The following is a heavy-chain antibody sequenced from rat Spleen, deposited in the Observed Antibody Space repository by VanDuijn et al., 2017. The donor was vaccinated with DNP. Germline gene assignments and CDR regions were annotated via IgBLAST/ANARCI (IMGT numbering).Heavy chain of an antibody. D-gene: IGHD1-9*01. V-gene: IGHV5-7*01. CDR1: GFTFSDYN. J-gene: IGHJ4*01. CDR3: ARRRTTYSRAMDA. Sequence: EVQLVESGGGLVQPGRSLKLSCAASGFTFSDYNMAWVRQAPKKGLEWVATISYEGSSTYYRDSVKGRFTISRDNAKSTLYLQMDSLRSEDTATYYCARRRTTYSRAMDAWGQGTSVTVSS. CDR2: ISYEGSST.